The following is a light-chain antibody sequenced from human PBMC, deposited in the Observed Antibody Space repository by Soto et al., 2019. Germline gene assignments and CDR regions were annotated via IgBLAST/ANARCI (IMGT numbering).Light chain of an antibody. V-gene: IGKV3-15*01. CDR2: GAS. CDR1: KYIGSN. Sequence: IVVTQSPTTLSVSPGGRAPLSCRDSKYIGSNLAWYQQKHGQAPRILIYGASSRATGSPARFSGSGSGTEFTLTISSLQSEDFAVYYCEQYNNWPITFGQGTRLEIK. CDR3: EQYNNWPIT. J-gene: IGKJ5*01.